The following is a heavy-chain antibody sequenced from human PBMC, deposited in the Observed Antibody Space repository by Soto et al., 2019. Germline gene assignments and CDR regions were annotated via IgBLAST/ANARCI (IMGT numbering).Heavy chain of an antibody. V-gene: IGHV4-30-2*01. D-gene: IGHD5-12*01. CDR1: GGSISSGGYS. J-gene: IGHJ4*02. Sequence: SETLSLTCAVSGGSISSGGYSWSWIRQPPGKGLEWIGYIYHSGSTYYNPSLKSRVTISVDRSKNQFSLKLSSVTAADTAVYYCARGEMATIFGYWGQGTLVTVSS. CDR2: IYHSGST. CDR3: ARGEMATIFGY.